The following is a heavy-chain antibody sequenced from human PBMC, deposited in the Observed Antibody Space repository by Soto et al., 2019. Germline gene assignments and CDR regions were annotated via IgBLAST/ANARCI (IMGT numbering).Heavy chain of an antibody. CDR1: GASMRNYY. D-gene: IGHD3-22*01. CDR3: VREGDYSDNNGYPLFDY. CDR2: IFGSGET. Sequence: PSETLSLTCTVSGASMRNYYWSWIRQPAGKWLEWIGRIFGSGETYYNPSLKSRVFLSIDLSRSQFSLELTSVTAADTAVYFCVREGDYSDNNGYPLFDYWGQGXLVTVYS. V-gene: IGHV4-4*07. J-gene: IGHJ4*02.